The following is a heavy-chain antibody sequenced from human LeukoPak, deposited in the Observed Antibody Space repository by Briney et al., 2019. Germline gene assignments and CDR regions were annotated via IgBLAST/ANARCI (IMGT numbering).Heavy chain of an antibody. D-gene: IGHD6-13*01. CDR2: IYTSGST. J-gene: IGHJ4*02. CDR1: GGSISSYY. CDR3: ARHFGGGSWYVFDY. Sequence: SETLSLTCTVSGGSISSYYWSWIRQPPGKGLEWIGYIYTSGSTNYNPSLKSRVTISVDTSKNQFSLKLSSVTAADTAVYYCARHFGGGSWYVFDYWGQGTLATVSS. V-gene: IGHV4-4*09.